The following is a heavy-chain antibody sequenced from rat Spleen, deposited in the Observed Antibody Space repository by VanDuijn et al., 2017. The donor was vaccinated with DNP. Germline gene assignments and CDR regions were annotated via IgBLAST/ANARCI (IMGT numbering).Heavy chain of an antibody. CDR1: GFTFSSYV. D-gene: IGHD1-1*01. Sequence: EVQLVESGGGLVQPGRSLKVSCVASGFTFSSYVMHWFRQAPGKGLEWVASISNTGDNTYYSDSVKGRFTVSRDNAQSTLYLQMDSLRSEDTATYCCTRDSGDWYFDFWGPGTMVTVSS. V-gene: IGHV5-31*01. CDR3: TRDSGDWYFDF. CDR2: ISNTGDNT. J-gene: IGHJ1*01.